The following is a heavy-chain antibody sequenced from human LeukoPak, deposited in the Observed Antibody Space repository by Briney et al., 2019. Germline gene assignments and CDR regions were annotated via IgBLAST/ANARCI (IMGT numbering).Heavy chain of an antibody. D-gene: IGHD2-8*01. CDR3: ARVGGLYCTDGVCSLGY. V-gene: IGHV3-7*05. CDR2: IKQDGSET. CDR1: GFTFSSYW. J-gene: IGHJ4*02. Sequence: GGSLRLSCAASGFTFSSYWMSWVRQAPGKGLGWVANIKQDGSETYYVDSVKGRFTISRDNAKNSLYLQMNSLRAEDTAVYYCARVGGLYCTDGVCSLGYWGQGTLVTVSS.